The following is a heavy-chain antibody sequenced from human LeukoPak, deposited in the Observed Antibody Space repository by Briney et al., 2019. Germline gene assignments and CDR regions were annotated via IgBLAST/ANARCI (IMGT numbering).Heavy chain of an antibody. Sequence: GGSLRLSCAASGFTFSSYSMNWVRQAPGKGLEWVSSISSSSSYIYYADSVKGRFTISRDNAKNSLYLQMNSLRAEDTAVFYCARKMVATNNQEYYFDYWGQGTLVTVSS. CDR3: ARKMVATNNQEYYFDY. V-gene: IGHV3-21*01. CDR1: GFTFSSYS. CDR2: ISSSSSYI. D-gene: IGHD5-12*01. J-gene: IGHJ4*02.